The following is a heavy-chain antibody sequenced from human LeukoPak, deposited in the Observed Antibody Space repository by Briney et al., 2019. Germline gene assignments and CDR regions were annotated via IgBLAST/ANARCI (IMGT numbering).Heavy chain of an antibody. J-gene: IGHJ4*02. D-gene: IGHD6-13*01. CDR1: GFTFSSYA. Sequence: GGSLRLSCAASGFTFSSYAMSWVRQAPGKGLEWVSYISSSSSTTYYADSVKGRFTMSRDNARKSLYLQMNSLRAEDTAVYYCASWAGAAAGFNGPFDYWGQGTLVTVSS. CDR2: ISSSSSTT. V-gene: IGHV3-48*01. CDR3: ASWAGAAAGFNGPFDY.